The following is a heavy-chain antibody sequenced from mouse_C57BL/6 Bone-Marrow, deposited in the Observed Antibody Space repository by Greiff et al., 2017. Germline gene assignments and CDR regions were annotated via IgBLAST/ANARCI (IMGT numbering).Heavy chain of an antibody. V-gene: IGHV2-9-1*01. CDR2: IWTGGGT. D-gene: IGHD2-2*01. CDR1: GFSLTSYA. Sequence: VNVVESGPGLVAPSQSLSITCTVSGFSLTSYAISWVRQPPGKGLEWLGVIWTGGGTNYNSALNSRLSISKDNSKSQVFLKMNSLQTDDTARYYCARNGYDGPPWFADWGQGTLVTVSA. J-gene: IGHJ3*01. CDR3: ARNGYDGPPWFAD.